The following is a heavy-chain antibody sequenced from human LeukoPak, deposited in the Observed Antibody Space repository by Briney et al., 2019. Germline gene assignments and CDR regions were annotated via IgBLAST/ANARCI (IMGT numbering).Heavy chain of an antibody. J-gene: IGHJ4*02. V-gene: IGHV1-69*13. CDR3: ASPPWGDYYYDSSGYYPFDY. CDR2: IIPIFGTA. Sequence: SVKVSCKASGGTFSSYAISWVRQAPGQGLEWMGGIIPIFGTANYAQKFQGRVTITADESTSTAYMELSSLRSEDTAVYYCASPPWGDYYYDSSGYYPFDYWGQGTLVTVSS. CDR1: GGTFSSYA. D-gene: IGHD3-22*01.